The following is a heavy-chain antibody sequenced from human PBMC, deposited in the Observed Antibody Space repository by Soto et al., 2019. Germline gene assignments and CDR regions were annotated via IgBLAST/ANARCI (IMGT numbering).Heavy chain of an antibody. Sequence: GASVKVSCKASGGTFSSYAISWVRQAPGQGLEWMGGIIPIFGTANYAQKFQGRVTITAGESTSTAYMELSSLRSEDTAVYYCASGPEYYFDYWGQGTLVTVSS. CDR2: IIPIFGTA. V-gene: IGHV1-69*13. CDR3: ASGPEYYFDY. CDR1: GGTFSSYA. J-gene: IGHJ4*02.